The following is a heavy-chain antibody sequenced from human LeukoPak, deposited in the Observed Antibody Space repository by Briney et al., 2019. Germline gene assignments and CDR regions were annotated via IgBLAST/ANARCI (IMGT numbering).Heavy chain of an antibody. J-gene: IGHJ4*02. CDR3: ARQNYYDSSGYYYSGFDY. D-gene: IGHD3-22*01. Sequence: GSLRLFCAASGFNFSRLWMSWVREAPGEGLEWVVKIKQVGSEKYYVESVKGRFTISRDNAKNSLYLQMNRLRAEDTAVHYCARQNYYDSSGYYYSGFDYGGQGTLVTVSS. CDR2: IKQVGSEK. V-gene: IGHV3-7*01. CDR1: GFNFSRLW.